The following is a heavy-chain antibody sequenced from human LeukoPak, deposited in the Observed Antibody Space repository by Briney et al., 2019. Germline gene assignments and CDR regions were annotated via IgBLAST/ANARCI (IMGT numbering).Heavy chain of an antibody. V-gene: IGHV1-8*01. Sequence: ASVKVSCKASGYTFTSYDINWVRQATGQGLEWMGWMNPNSGNTGYAQKFQGRVIMTRNTSISTAYMELSSLRSEDTAVYYCARGRRDCSGGSCSYYFDYWGQGTLVTVSS. D-gene: IGHD2-15*01. CDR1: GYTFTSYD. J-gene: IGHJ4*02. CDR3: ARGRRDCSGGSCSYYFDY. CDR2: MNPNSGNT.